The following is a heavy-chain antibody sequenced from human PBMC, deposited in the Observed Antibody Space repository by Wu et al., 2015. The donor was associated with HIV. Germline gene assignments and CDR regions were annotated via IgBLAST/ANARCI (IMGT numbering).Heavy chain of an antibody. CDR1: GYTFTSHP. CDR3: ARLQSLHGLYSNADF. CDR2: INSNRGGT. J-gene: IGHJ4*02. Sequence: QVHLVQFGGEVKKPGSSVKVSCQASGYTFTSHPISWVRQAPGQGPEWMGWINSNRGGTKYAQKFQGRVTMSRDTAISTAYMELASLTSDDTAVYYCARLQSLHGLYSNADFWGQGTLVTVSS. D-gene: IGHD5-24*01. V-gene: IGHV1-2*02.